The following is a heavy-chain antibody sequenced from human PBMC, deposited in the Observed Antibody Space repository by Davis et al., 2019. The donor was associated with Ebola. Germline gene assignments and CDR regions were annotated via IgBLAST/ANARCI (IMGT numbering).Heavy chain of an antibody. J-gene: IGHJ4*02. Sequence: SVKVSCKASGGSFRSRAITWVRQAPGQGFEWMGGIIPMFGTANYAQKFQGRLTITADESTSTVYMELNSLKSDDTAVYFCARGAVAVNDYNFWGQGTLVTVSS. CDR3: ARGAVAVNDYNF. D-gene: IGHD6-19*01. CDR2: IIPMFGTA. CDR1: GGSFRSRA. V-gene: IGHV1-69*13.